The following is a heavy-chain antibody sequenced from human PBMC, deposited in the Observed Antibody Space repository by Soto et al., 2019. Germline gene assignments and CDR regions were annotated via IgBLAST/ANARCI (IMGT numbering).Heavy chain of an antibody. CDR2: IYYTGSS. CDR1: GGSISSGDYW. CDR3: ARPLTPLRGRDAFDI. Sequence: QVQLQESGPGLVKPSQTLSLTCAVSGGSISSGDYWWSWIRQPPGKGLEWIGCIYYTGSSFYNPFLKSRLIISVDTSRNQFSLKLSSVTAADTAFYYFARPLTPLRGRDAFDIWGQGTMVTVSA. V-gene: IGHV4-30-4*01. J-gene: IGHJ3*02.